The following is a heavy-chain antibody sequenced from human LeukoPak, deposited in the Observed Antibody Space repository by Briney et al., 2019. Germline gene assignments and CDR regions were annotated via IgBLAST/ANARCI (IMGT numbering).Heavy chain of an antibody. Sequence: ASVKVSCKASGGTFSSYAISWVRQAPGQGLEWMGGIIPIFGTANYAQKFQGRVTITADESTSTAYMELSSLRSEDTAVYYCARGEHQLANFDYWGQGTLVTVSS. CDR1: GGTFSSYA. CDR3: ARGEHQLANFDY. J-gene: IGHJ4*02. D-gene: IGHD6-13*01. CDR2: IIPIFGTA. V-gene: IGHV1-69*13.